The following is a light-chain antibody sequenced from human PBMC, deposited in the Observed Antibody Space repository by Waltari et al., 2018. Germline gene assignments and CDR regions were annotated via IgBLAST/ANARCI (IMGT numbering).Light chain of an antibody. J-gene: IGLJ2*01. V-gene: IGLV1-44*01. Sequence: QSVLTQPPSASGTPGHRIIISCSSTRKTVNWFQQVPGAAPKLLIFSDDQRPSGVPARFSGSRSGTSASLAISGLHSEDEADYYCATWDNSLEGWLFGGGTKVTV. CDR1: RKT. CDR3: ATWDNSLEGWL. CDR2: SDD.